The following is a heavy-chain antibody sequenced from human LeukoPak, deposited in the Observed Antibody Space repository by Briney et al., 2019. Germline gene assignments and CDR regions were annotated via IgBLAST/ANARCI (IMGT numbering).Heavy chain of an antibody. D-gene: IGHD3-16*01. Sequence: PSQTLSLTCAISEDSVSSNSAAWTWIRQSASRGLECLGRTYYRSKWYNDYAVSLKSRITINPDPSKNQFSLQLDSVTPEDTAVYYCARGGILYSGMDVWGQGTAVTVSS. J-gene: IGHJ6*02. V-gene: IGHV6-1*01. CDR1: EDSVSSNSAA. CDR3: ARGGILYSGMDV. CDR2: TYYRSKWYN.